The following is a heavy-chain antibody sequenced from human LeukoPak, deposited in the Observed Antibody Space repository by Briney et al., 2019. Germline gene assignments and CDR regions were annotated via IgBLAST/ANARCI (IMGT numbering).Heavy chain of an antibody. CDR2: ISYDGSNK. CDR1: GFTFSSYA. V-gene: IGHV3-30-3*01. Sequence: GRSLRLSCAVSGFTFSSYAMHWVRQAPGKGLEWVAVISYDGSNKYYADSVKGRFTISRDNSKSTLYLQMNSLRVEDTAVYHCARKKNNVYWGPVDYWGQGTMVTVSS. J-gene: IGHJ3*01. D-gene: IGHD3-16*01. CDR3: ARKKNNVYWGPVDY.